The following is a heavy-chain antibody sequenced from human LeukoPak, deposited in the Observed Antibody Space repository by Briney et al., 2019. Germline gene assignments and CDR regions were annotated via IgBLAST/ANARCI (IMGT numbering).Heavy chain of an antibody. CDR3: ARERSSSYFYYYYYYMDV. J-gene: IGHJ6*03. CDR1: GYTFTSYD. D-gene: IGHD6-13*01. Sequence: ASVKVSRKASGYTFTSYDINWVRQATGQGLEWMGWMNPNSGNTGYAQKFQGRVTMTRNTSISTAYMELSSLRSEDTAVYYCARERSSSYFYYYYYYMDVWGKGTTVTVSS. V-gene: IGHV1-8*01. CDR2: MNPNSGNT.